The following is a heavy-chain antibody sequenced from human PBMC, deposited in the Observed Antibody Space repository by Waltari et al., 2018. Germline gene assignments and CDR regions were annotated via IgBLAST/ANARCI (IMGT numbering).Heavy chain of an antibody. V-gene: IGHV3-7*01. J-gene: IGHJ4*02. CDR2: IKQDGSEK. CDR1: GFTISSFW. D-gene: IGHD2-2*02. Sequence: EVQLVESGGGLVQPGGSLRLSCGASGFTISSFWMSWVRQPPGKGLEWVANIKQDGSEKYYVDSVKGRFTISKDNAKNSLYLTMNSLRVEDTAVYYCARVADTPFDYWGQGTLVTVSS. CDR3: ARVADTPFDY.